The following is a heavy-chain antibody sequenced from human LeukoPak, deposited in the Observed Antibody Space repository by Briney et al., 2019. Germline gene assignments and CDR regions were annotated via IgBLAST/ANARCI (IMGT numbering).Heavy chain of an antibody. D-gene: IGHD5-12*01. CDR2: IYYSGTT. V-gene: IGHV4-31*03. CDR1: GGSISSGSYY. Sequence: PSETLSLTCSVSGGSISSGSYYWNWIRQHPGKGLEWIGHIYYSGTTYYNPSLKSRVTISVDTSKNQFSLKLSSVTAADTAVYYCASTYLYSGYDLYYYYGMDVWGQGTTVTVSS. J-gene: IGHJ6*02. CDR3: ASTYLYSGYDLYYYYGMDV.